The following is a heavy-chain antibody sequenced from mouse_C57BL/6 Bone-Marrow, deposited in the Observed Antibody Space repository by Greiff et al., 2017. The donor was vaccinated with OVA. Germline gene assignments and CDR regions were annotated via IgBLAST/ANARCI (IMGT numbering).Heavy chain of an antibody. CDR2: IYPRDGST. CDR1: GYTFTSYD. CDR3: ARGPALPYWYFDV. J-gene: IGHJ1*03. V-gene: IGHV1-85*01. Sequence: QVHVKQSGPELVKPGASVKLSCKASGYTFTSYDINWVKQRPGQGLEWIGWIYPRDGSTKYNEKFKGKATLTVDTSSSTAYMELHSLTSEDSAVYFCARGPALPYWYFDVWGTGTTVTVSS.